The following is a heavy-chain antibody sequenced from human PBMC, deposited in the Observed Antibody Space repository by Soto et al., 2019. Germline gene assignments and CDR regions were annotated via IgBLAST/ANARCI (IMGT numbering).Heavy chain of an antibody. V-gene: IGHV3-15*01. Sequence: PGGALRLSSAASGFTFSNAWMSWVRQAPGKGQEWVGRIKSKNDGGTTDYAAPVNGRFTISRDDSKNTLYLQMNSLKSYDTAVYYCTTGSSGPEFDIWGQGTMVTVSS. CDR2: IKSKNDGGTT. CDR3: TTGSSGPEFDI. J-gene: IGHJ3*02. CDR1: GFTFSNAW. D-gene: IGHD6-19*01.